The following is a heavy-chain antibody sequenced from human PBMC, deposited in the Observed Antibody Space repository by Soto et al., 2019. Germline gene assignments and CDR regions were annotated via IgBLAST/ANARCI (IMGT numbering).Heavy chain of an antibody. CDR3: ARLEAAGQQLRAYYYYGMEV. CDR1: GYSFTSYW. Sequence: PGESLKISCKGSGYSFTSYWIGWVRQMPGKGLEWMGIIYPGDSDTRYSPSFQGQVTISADKSISTAYLQWSSLKASDTAMYYCARLEAAGQQLRAYYYYGMEVWGQGTTVTVSS. D-gene: IGHD6-13*01. V-gene: IGHV5-51*01. J-gene: IGHJ6*02. CDR2: IYPGDSDT.